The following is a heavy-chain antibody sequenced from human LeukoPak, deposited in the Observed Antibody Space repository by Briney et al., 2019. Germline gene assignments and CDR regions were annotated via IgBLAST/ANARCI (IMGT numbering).Heavy chain of an antibody. Sequence: SETLSLTCTVSGYSISSSYYWGWIRQPPGKGLEWIGNINHSGSTYFNPSLKSRVTISVDTSKNQFSLQLSSVTAADTAVYYCAREGYYNKAPDYWGQGTLVTVSS. J-gene: IGHJ4*02. CDR1: GYSISSSYY. V-gene: IGHV4-38-2*02. D-gene: IGHD3-22*01. CDR2: INHSGST. CDR3: AREGYYNKAPDY.